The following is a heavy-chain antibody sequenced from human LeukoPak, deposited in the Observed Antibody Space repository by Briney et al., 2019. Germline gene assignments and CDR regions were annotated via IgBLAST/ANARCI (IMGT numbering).Heavy chain of an antibody. J-gene: IGHJ5*02. CDR1: GYTFTIHG. CDR2: ISTYNVNT. D-gene: IGHD3-22*01. Sequence: ASVTVSFKASGYTFTIHGITWVRQAPGQGLEWMGWISTYNVNTNYAQKLQGRVTITTETSTSTAYMELRSLRSDDTAVYYCARDQYYDSKGWFDPWGQGTLVIVSS. CDR3: ARDQYYDSKGWFDP. V-gene: IGHV1-18*04.